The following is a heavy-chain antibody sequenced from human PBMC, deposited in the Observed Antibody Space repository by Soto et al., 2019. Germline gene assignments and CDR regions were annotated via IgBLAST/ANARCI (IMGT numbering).Heavy chain of an antibody. J-gene: IGHJ4*02. CDR1: GFTFSSYS. V-gene: IGHV3-48*01. CDR2: ISSSSSTI. Sequence: EVQLVESGGGLVQPGGSLRLSCAASGFTFSSYSMNWVRQAPGKGLEWVSYISSSSSTIYYADSVKGRFTISRDNAKNSRYLQMNSLRAEDTAVYYCAGGLYYYDSRGYYIWGQGTLVTVSS. CDR3: AGGLYYYDSRGYYI. D-gene: IGHD3-22*01.